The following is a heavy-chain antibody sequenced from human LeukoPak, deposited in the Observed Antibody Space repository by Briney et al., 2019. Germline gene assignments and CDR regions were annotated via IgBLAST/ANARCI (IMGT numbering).Heavy chain of an antibody. J-gene: IGHJ4*02. CDR3: ARDSGYNAFDY. CDR2: IKQDVSEK. V-gene: IGHV3-7*05. Sequence: GGSLRLSCAASEFTLSRYWMSWVRQPPGKGLEWVANIKQDVSEKYYVDSVKGRFTISRDNAKNSLYLQMNSLRAEDTAMYYCARDSGYNAFDYWGQGTLVTVSS. CDR1: EFTLSRYW. D-gene: IGHD5-12*01.